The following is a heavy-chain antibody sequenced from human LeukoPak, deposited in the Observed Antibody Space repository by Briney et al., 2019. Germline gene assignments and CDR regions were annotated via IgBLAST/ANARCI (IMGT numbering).Heavy chain of an antibody. Sequence: GGSLRLPCAASGFTFSSYEMNWVRQAPGKGLEWVSYISSSGSTIYYADSVKGRFTISRDNAKNSLYLQMNSLRAEDTAVYYCARPLQYTAMDHYYGMDVWGQGTTVTVSS. D-gene: IGHD5-18*01. CDR1: GFTFSSYE. J-gene: IGHJ6*02. CDR3: ARPLQYTAMDHYYGMDV. V-gene: IGHV3-48*03. CDR2: ISSSGSTI.